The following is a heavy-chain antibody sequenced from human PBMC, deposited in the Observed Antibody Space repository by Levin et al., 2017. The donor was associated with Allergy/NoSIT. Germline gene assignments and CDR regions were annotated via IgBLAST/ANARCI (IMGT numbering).Heavy chain of an antibody. J-gene: IGHJ3*02. D-gene: IGHD3-16*01. V-gene: IGHV1-46*01. Sequence: GESLKISCKASGYTFTSYYMHWVRQAPGQGLEWMGIINPSGGSTSYAQKFQGRVTMTRDTSTSTVYMELSSLRSEDTAVYYCARTLGGYDAFDIWGQGTMVTVSS. CDR2: INPSGGST. CDR3: ARTLGGYDAFDI. CDR1: GYTFTSYY.